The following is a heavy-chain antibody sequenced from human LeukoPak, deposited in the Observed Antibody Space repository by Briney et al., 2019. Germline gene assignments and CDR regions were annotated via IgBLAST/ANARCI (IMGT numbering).Heavy chain of an antibody. CDR2: ISSSGSTI. CDR3: ARDCSSTSCYSTLDY. J-gene: IGHJ4*02. CDR1: GFTFSDYY. D-gene: IGHD2-2*01. Sequence: GGSLRLSCAASGFTFSDYYMSWIRQAPGKWLEWVSYISSSGSTIYYADSVKGRFTISRDNAKNSLYLQMNSLRAEDTAVYYCARDCSSTSCYSTLDYWGQGTLVTVSS. V-gene: IGHV3-11*04.